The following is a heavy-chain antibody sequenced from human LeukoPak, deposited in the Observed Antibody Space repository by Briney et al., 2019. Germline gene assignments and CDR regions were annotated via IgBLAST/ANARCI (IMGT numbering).Heavy chain of an antibody. Sequence: PGGSLRLSCAVSGITLSNYGMSWVRQAPGKGLEWVAGISGSGGSTIYADSVKGRFTISRDSPKNTLYLQMNSLRAEDTAFYFCAKRGVVIRVFLVGFHKEAFYFESWGQGALVTVSS. CDR2: ISGSGGST. V-gene: IGHV3-23*01. CDR3: AKRGVVIRVFLVGFHKEAFYFES. CDR1: GITLSNYG. J-gene: IGHJ4*02. D-gene: IGHD3/OR15-3a*01.